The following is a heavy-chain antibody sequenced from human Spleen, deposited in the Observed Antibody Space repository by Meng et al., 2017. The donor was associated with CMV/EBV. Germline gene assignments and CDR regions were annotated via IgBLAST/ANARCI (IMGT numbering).Heavy chain of an antibody. J-gene: IGHJ5*02. D-gene: IGHD4-17*01. Sequence: GGSLRLSCAASGFTFSSYGMHWVRQAPGKGLEWVAVISYDGSNKYYADSVKGRFTISRDNSKNTLYLQMNSLRAEDTAVYYCARDGSGWHDYGDYGWFDPWGQGTLVTVSS. V-gene: IGHV3-30*19. CDR1: GFTFSSYG. CDR2: ISYDGSNK. CDR3: ARDGSGWHDYGDYGWFDP.